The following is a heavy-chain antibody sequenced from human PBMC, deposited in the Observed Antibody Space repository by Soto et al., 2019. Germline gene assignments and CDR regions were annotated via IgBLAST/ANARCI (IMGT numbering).Heavy chain of an antibody. CDR1: GYTFTSYG. V-gene: IGHV1-18*01. CDR2: ISAYNGNT. CDR3: ASRRSYSDSSGPLFY. J-gene: IGHJ4*02. Sequence: ASVKVSCKASGYTFTSYGISWVRQAPGQGLEWMGWISAYNGNTNYAQKLQGRVTMTTDTSTSTAYMELRSLRSDDTAVYYCASRRSYSDSSGPLFYWGQGTLVTVSS. D-gene: IGHD3-22*01.